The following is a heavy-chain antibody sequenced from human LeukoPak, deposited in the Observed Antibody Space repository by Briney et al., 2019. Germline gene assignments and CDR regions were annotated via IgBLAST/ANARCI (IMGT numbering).Heavy chain of an antibody. Sequence: ASVKVSCKASGYTFTSYGISWVRQAPGQGLEWMGWISAYNGNTNYAQELQGRVTMTTDTSTSTAYMELRSLRSDDTAVYYCARTNYCSSTSCYGPDALDIWGQGTMVTVSS. V-gene: IGHV1-18*01. CDR2: ISAYNGNT. CDR1: GYTFTSYG. D-gene: IGHD2-2*01. J-gene: IGHJ3*02. CDR3: ARTNYCSSTSCYGPDALDI.